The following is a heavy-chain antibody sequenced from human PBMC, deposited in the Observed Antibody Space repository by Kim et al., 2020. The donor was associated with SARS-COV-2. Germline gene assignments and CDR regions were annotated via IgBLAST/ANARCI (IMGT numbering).Heavy chain of an antibody. CDR1: GYTFTGYY. Sequence: ASVKVSCKASGYTFTGYYMHWVRQAPGQGLEWMGWINPNSGGTNYAQKFQGWVTMTRDTSISTAYMELSRLRSDDTAVYYCARGSLVAATPGFVGYFDYWGQPPWSPSPQ. J-gene: IGHJ4*03. V-gene: IGHV1-2*04. D-gene: IGHD2-15*01. CDR3: ARGSLVAATPGFVGYFDY. CDR2: INPNSGGT.